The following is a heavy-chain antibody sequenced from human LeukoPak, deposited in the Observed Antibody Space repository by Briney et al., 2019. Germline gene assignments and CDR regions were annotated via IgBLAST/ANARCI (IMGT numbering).Heavy chain of an antibody. V-gene: IGHV5-51*01. CDR1: GYSFTSYW. CDR2: IYPGDSDT. Sequence: GESLKISCKGSGYSFTSYWIGWVRQMPGKGLEWMGIIYPGDSDTRYSPSFQGQATISADKSISTAYLQWSSLKASDTAMYYCAVTLAYCGGDCYSPYFDYWGQGTLVTVSS. D-gene: IGHD2-21*02. CDR3: AVTLAYCGGDCYSPYFDY. J-gene: IGHJ4*02.